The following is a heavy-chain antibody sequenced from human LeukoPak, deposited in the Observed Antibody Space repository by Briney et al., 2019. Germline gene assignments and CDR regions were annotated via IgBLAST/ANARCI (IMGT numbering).Heavy chain of an antibody. CDR2: IYYSGST. D-gene: IGHD6-19*01. V-gene: IGHV4-39*07. CDR3: ARDWALIAVADYFDY. CDR1: GGSISSSSYY. J-gene: IGHJ4*02. Sequence: SETLSLTCTVSGGSISSSSYYWGWIRQPPGKGLEWIGSIYYSGSTYYNPSLKSRVTISVDTSKNQFSLKLSSVTAADTAVYYCARDWALIAVADYFDYWGQGTLVTVSS.